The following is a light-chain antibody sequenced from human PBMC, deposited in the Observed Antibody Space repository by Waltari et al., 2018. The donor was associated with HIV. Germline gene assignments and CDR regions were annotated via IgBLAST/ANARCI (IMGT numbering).Light chain of an antibody. J-gene: IGLJ3*02. CDR1: SSTIGRNY. Sequence: QSVMTQPPSASGTPGQRVTISCSGSSSTIGRNYVSWYQQLPGTTPILLIYRNNQRPSGVPDRFSGSKSGTSASLAISVLRSEDEADYYCAAWDDSLSGSWVFGGGTQVTVL. CDR3: AAWDDSLSGSWV. V-gene: IGLV1-47*01. CDR2: RNN.